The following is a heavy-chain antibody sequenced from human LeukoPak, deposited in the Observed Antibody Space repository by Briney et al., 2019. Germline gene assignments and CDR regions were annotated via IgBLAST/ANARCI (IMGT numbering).Heavy chain of an antibody. D-gene: IGHD2-2*01. Sequence: GGSLRLSCAASGFTFSTYGIAWVRQAPGKGLEWVANIKQDGSEKYYVDSVKGRFTISRDNAKNSLYLQMNSLRAEDTAVYYCARLKLLWSNYFDYWGQGTLVTVSS. V-gene: IGHV3-7*01. CDR3: ARLKLLWSNYFDY. CDR2: IKQDGSEK. CDR1: GFTFSTYG. J-gene: IGHJ4*02.